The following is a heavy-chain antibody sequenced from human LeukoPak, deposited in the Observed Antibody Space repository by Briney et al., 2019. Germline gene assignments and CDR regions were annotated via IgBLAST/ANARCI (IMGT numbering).Heavy chain of an antibody. J-gene: IGHJ4*02. Sequence: XXPXQGXXXXXWINPNSGGTNYAQKFQGWVTMTRDTSISTAYMELSRLRSDDTAVYYCARRRYYDSSGYYLDYWGQGTLVTVSS. CDR3: ARRRYYDSSGYYLDY. D-gene: IGHD3-22*01. CDR2: INPNSGGT. V-gene: IGHV1-2*04.